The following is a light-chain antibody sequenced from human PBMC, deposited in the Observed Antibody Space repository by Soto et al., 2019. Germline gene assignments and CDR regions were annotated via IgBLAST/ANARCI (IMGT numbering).Light chain of an antibody. J-gene: IGLJ2*01. CDR3: SSSTTSSTVV. V-gene: IGLV2-14*03. CDR1: SSDIGGYNN. Sequence: QSALTQPASVSGSPGQSIAISCTGTSSDIGGYNNVSWYQQHPGKAPKLMIYDVFYRPSGVSNRFSASKSGNTASLTISGLQADDEADYYCSSSTTSSTVVFGGGTKLTVL. CDR2: DVF.